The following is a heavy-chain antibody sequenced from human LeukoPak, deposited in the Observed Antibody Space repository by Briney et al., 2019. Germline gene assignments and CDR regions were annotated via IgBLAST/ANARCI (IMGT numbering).Heavy chain of an antibody. V-gene: IGHV5-51*01. CDR1: GYSFSTYW. J-gene: IGHJ4*02. D-gene: IGHD5-18*01. CDR3: ARHLGYNYGNFDY. Sequence: PGESLKISCKGSGYSFSTYWIGCVRQMPRKGLEWMGIIYPGDSDTKYSPSFQGQVTISVDKSTSTVHLQWSSLRASDTAMYYCARHLGYNYGNFDYWGQGTLVTVSS. CDR2: IYPGDSDT.